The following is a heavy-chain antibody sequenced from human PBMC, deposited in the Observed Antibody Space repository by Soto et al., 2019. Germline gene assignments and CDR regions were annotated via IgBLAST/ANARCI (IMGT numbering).Heavy chain of an antibody. CDR2: ISYDGSNK. CDR3: ERVRVVATLGSADY. D-gene: IGHD1-26*01. Sequence: QVQLVESGGGVVQPGRSLRLSCAASGFTFSSYAMHWVRQAPGKGLEWVAVISYDGSNKYSADSVKGRFTISRDNSKNPLYLQMNSLRAEDTAVYYCERVRVVATLGSADYWGQGTLVTVSS. J-gene: IGHJ4*02. V-gene: IGHV3-30-3*01. CDR1: GFTFSSYA.